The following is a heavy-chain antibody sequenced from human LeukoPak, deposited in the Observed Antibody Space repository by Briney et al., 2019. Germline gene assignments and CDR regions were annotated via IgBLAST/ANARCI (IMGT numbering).Heavy chain of an antibody. CDR3: ASGDGYNFDY. J-gene: IGHJ4*02. CDR1: GGSISSYY. CDR2: IYTSGST. D-gene: IGHD5-24*01. Sequence: SETLSLTCTVSGGSISSYYWSWIRQPPGKGLEWIGHIYTSGSTNYNPSLKSRVTISVDTSKNQFSLKLSSVTAADTAVYYCASGDGYNFDYWGQGTLVTVSS. V-gene: IGHV4-4*09.